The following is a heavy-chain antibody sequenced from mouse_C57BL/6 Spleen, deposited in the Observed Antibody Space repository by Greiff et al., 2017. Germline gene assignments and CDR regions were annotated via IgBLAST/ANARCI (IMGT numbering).Heavy chain of an antibody. D-gene: IGHD3-1*01. CDR3: ARTYRADYYARDY. V-gene: IGHV1-22*01. CDR1: GYTFTDYN. Sequence: VQLQQSGPELVKPGASVKMSCKASGYTFTDYNMHWVKQSHGKSLEWIGYINPNNGGTSYNQKFKGKATLTVNKSSSTAYMELRSLTSEDSAVYYCARTYRADYYARDYWGQGTSVTVSS. CDR2: INPNNGGT. J-gene: IGHJ4*01.